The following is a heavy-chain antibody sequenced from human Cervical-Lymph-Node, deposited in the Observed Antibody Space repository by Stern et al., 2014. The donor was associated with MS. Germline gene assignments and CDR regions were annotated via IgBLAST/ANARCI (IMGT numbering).Heavy chain of an antibody. CDR2: INPNSGGT. D-gene: IGHD6-19*01. CDR1: GYTFTGYY. J-gene: IGHJ6*02. Sequence: VQLVQSGAEVKKPGASVKVSCQASGYTFTGYYMHWVRQAPGQGLEWMGWINPNSGGTNYAQKFQGWVTMTRDTSISPAYMELSRLRSDDTAVYYCARDRPYSSGWSYGMDVWGQGTTVTVSS. CDR3: ARDRPYSSGWSYGMDV. V-gene: IGHV1-2*04.